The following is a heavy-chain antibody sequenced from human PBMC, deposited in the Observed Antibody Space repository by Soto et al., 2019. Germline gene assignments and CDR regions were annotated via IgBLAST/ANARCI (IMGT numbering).Heavy chain of an antibody. D-gene: IGHD3-9*01. CDR1: GFTVSSNY. V-gene: IGHV3-53*01. J-gene: IGHJ4*02. Sequence: GSLRLSCAASGFTVSSNYMSWVRQAPGKGLEWVSVIYSGGSTYYADSVKGRFTISRDNSKNTLYLQMNSLGAEDTAVYYCARDSYDILTGYYRYFDYWGQGTLVTVPQ. CDR2: IYSGGST. CDR3: ARDSYDILTGYYRYFDY.